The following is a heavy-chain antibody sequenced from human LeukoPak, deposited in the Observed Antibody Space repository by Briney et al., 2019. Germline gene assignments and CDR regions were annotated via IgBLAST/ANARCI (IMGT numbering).Heavy chain of an antibody. Sequence: PGGSLRLSCAASGFTFSSFAMSWVRQAPGKGLEWVSAISGSGHSTSYADSVKGRFTISRDNSKNTLYLQMNSLRAEDTAVYYCAKEALYSSSWDYFDYWGQGTLVTASS. J-gene: IGHJ4*02. CDR1: GFTFSSFA. CDR3: AKEALYSSSWDYFDY. D-gene: IGHD6-13*01. CDR2: ISGSGHST. V-gene: IGHV3-23*01.